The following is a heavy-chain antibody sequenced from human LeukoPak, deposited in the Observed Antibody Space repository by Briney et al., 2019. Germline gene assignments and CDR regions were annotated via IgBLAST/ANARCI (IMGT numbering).Heavy chain of an antibody. CDR3: ARAPNYYDSSGYYYYDY. J-gene: IGHJ4*02. V-gene: IGHV4-59*01. CDR1: GGSISSCY. Sequence: SETLSLTCTVSGGSISSCYWSWIRQPPGKGLEWIGYIYYSGSTNYNPSLKSRVTISVDTSKNQFSLKLSSVTAADTAVYYCARAPNYYDSSGYYYYDYWGQGTLVTVSS. CDR2: IYYSGST. D-gene: IGHD3-22*01.